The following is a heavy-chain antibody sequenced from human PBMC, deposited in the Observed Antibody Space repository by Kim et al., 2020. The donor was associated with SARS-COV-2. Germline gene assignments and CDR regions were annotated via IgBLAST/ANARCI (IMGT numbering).Heavy chain of an antibody. CDR1: GFTFSDYE. Sequence: GGSLRLSCVASGFTFSDYEMNWVRQSPGMGLEWVSFISGSGKTTHYADSAKGRFTISRDNAKNSLYLELNTLRAEDTAVYYCTRHLQMTRAIFPYFYGMDVWGQGTTVIVSS. CDR3: TRHLQMTRAIFPYFYGMDV. D-gene: IGHD3-3*01. CDR2: ISGSGKTT. V-gene: IGHV3-48*03. J-gene: IGHJ6*02.